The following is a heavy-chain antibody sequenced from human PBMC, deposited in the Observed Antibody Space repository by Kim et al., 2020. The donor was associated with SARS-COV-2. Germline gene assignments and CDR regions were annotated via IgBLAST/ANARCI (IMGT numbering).Heavy chain of an antibody. Sequence: ASVKVSCKASGYTFTSYAMHWVRQAPGQRLEWMGWINAGNGNTKYSQKFQGRVTITRDTSASTAYMELSSLRSEDTAVYYCARGSRYYYGSWSPKPTYYYYSYGMDVWGQGTTVTVSS. V-gene: IGHV1-3*01. CDR2: INAGNGNT. CDR3: ARGSRYYYGSWSPKPTYYYYSYGMDV. J-gene: IGHJ6*02. CDR1: GYTFTSYA. D-gene: IGHD3-10*01.